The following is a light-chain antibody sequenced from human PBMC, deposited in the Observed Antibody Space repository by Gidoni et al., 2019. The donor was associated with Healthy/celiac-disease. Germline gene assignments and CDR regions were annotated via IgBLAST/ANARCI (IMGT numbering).Light chain of an antibody. CDR3: QAWDSSTAV. V-gene: IGLV3-1*01. Sequence: SYELTQPLSVSVSPGQTATITCSGDKLGNKYACWYQQKPGQSPVVVIYEDRKRPSGIPERFSGSNSGNTATLTISGTQATDEAEYYCQAWDSSTAVFGGGTKLTVL. CDR1: KLGNKY. J-gene: IGLJ2*01. CDR2: EDR.